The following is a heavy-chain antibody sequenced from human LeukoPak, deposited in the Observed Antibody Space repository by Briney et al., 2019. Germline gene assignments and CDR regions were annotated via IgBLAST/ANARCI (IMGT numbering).Heavy chain of an antibody. Sequence: GESLKISCAASGFTFSGSAMHWVRQASGKGVEWVGRIRSKANSYATAYAASVKGRFTISIDDSKNTANLQMNSLKTEVTAVYYCTMRGGDYYYYYMDVWGKGTTVTVSS. CDR3: TMRGGDYYYYYMDV. CDR2: IRSKANSYAT. D-gene: IGHD2-21*01. J-gene: IGHJ6*03. CDR1: GFTFSGSA. V-gene: IGHV3-73*01.